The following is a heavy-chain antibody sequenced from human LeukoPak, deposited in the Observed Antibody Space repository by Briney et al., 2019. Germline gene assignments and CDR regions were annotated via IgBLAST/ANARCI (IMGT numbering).Heavy chain of an antibody. V-gene: IGHV3-23*01. CDR2: IGGSGGST. J-gene: IGHJ4*02. CDR3: TKEYRGGWPFDY. Sequence: GGSLRLSCAASGFTFSSYSMSWVRQAPGRGLEWVSGIGGSGGSTYYADSVKGRFTISRDNSKNTLYLQMRSLRAEDTAVYYCTKEYRGGWPFDYWGQGTLVTVSS. CDR1: GFTFSSYS. D-gene: IGHD1-1*01.